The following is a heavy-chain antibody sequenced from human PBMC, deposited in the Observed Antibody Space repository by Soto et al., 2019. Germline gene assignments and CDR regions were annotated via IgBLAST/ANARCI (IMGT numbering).Heavy chain of an antibody. Sequence: EVQLVESGGGLVQPGGSLRLSCAASGFTFSSYSMNWVRQAPGKGLEWVSYISSSSSTIYYADSVKGRFTISRDNAKNSLYLQMNSLRDEDTAVDYCAREVGGIAAAGTFEAEYYFDYWGQGTLVTVSS. CDR2: ISSSSSTI. CDR1: GFTFSSYS. CDR3: AREVGGIAAAGTFEAEYYFDY. J-gene: IGHJ4*02. D-gene: IGHD6-13*01. V-gene: IGHV3-48*02.